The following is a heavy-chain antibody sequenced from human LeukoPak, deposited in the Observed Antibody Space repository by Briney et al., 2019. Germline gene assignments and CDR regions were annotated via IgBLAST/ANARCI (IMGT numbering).Heavy chain of an antibody. Sequence: SETLSLTCTVSGGSISSSSYYWGWIRQPPGKGLEWIGSIYYSGSTYYNPSLKSRVTISVDTSKNQFSLKLSSVTAADTAVYYCAGTTITIDFWSGYYTDYYYYGMDVWGQGTTVTVSS. CDR3: AGTTITIDFWSGYYTDYYYYGMDV. V-gene: IGHV4-39*01. J-gene: IGHJ6*02. D-gene: IGHD3-3*01. CDR2: IYYSGST. CDR1: GGSISSSSYY.